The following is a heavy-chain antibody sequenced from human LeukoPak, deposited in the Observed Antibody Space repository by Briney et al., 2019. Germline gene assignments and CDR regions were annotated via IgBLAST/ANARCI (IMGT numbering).Heavy chain of an antibody. CDR2: ISSSSSYI. D-gene: IGHD1-26*01. CDR1: GFTFSSYS. J-gene: IGHJ6*02. V-gene: IGHV3-21*01. CDR3: AREELRPYYYYGMDV. Sequence: GGSLRLSCAASGFTFSSYSMNWVRQAPGKGLEWVSSISSSSSYIYYADSVKGRFTISRDNAKNSLYLQMNSLRAEDTAVYYCAREELRPYYYYGMDVWGQGTTVTVSS.